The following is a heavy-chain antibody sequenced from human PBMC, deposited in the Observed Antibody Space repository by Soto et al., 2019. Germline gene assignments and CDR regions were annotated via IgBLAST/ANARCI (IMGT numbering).Heavy chain of an antibody. V-gene: IGHV3-73*01. D-gene: IGHD3-3*01. CDR2: IRSKANSYAT. CDR1: GFTFIGSA. CDR3: YYDFWSGYYTSYYYGMDV. J-gene: IGHJ6*02. Sequence: PGGSLRLSCASSGFTFIGSAMHWVRQASGKGLEWVGRIRSKANSYATAYAASVKGRFTISRDDSKNTAYLQMNSLKTEDTAVYYCYYDFWSGYYTSYYYGMDVWGQGTTVTVSS.